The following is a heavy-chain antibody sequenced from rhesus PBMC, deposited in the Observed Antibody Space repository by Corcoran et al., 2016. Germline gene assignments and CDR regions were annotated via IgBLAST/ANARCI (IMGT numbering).Heavy chain of an antibody. CDR2: NPGGGGTG. J-gene: IGHJ4*01. CDR1: GGSIRSDW. CDR3: ARWIYGGGMDHFDY. V-gene: IGHV4-92*01. Sequence: QVQLQESGPGLVKPSETRSLICIVSGGSIRSDWWGWIRQPPGQGLEWIGRNPGGGGTGNYDPSLELRVPISVDPSKNQLSLKMTSVTAADTAVYYCARWIYGGGMDHFDYWGRGVLVTVSS. D-gene: IGHD4-17*01.